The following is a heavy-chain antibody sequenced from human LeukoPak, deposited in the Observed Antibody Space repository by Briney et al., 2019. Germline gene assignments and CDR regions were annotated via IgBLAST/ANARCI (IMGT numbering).Heavy chain of an antibody. CDR3: ARSVWDNDYVWGRLPVLPHAFDI. V-gene: IGHV3-21*01. CDR1: GFTFSSYS. J-gene: IGHJ3*02. D-gene: IGHD3-16*01. CDR2: ISSSSSYI. Sequence: GGSLRLSCAASGFTFSSYSMNWVRQAPGKGLEWVSSISSSSSYIYYADSVKGRFTISRDNAKNSLYLQMNSLRAEDTAVYYCARSVWDNDYVWGRLPVLPHAFDIWGQGTMVTVSS.